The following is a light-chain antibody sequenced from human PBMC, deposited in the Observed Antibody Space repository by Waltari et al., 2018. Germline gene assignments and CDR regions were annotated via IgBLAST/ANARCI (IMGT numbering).Light chain of an antibody. Sequence: SSVLTQPPSVSLAPGKTARITCGGNKIGVKSVHWYQQKPGQAPVVVIYDDSDRPSGIPGRFSGSNSWNTATLTISRVEAGDEADYYCQVWDSSTDHVVFGGGTKLTVL. CDR1: KIGVKS. CDR2: DDS. J-gene: IGLJ2*01. V-gene: IGLV3-21*01. CDR3: QVWDSSTDHVV.